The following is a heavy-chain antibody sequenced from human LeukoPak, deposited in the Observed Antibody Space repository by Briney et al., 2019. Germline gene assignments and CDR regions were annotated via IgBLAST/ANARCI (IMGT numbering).Heavy chain of an antibody. CDR1: GFTFSTYS. J-gene: IGHJ3*02. CDR3: ARGPTDFDASDI. V-gene: IGHV3-21*01. Sequence: PGGSLRLSCAASGFTFSTYSMNWVRQAPGKGLEWVSSISSSSSYKYYADSVKGRFTISRDNAKNSLYLQMNSLRVEDTAVYHCARGPTDFDASDIWGHGTLVTVSS. CDR2: ISSSSSYK.